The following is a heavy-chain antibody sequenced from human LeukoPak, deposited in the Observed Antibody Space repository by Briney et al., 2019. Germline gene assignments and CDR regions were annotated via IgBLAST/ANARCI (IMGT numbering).Heavy chain of an antibody. V-gene: IGHV4-4*07. CDR3: ARGRGGQWRMGFDY. J-gene: IGHJ4*02. CDR1: GGSIRSYF. CDR2: IYASGRS. Sequence: SETLSRTCTVSGGSIRSYFWSWIRQPAGKGLEWIGRIYASGRSSYNPSFRSRVTISVDTSKNQFSLKLSSVTAADTAVYYCARGRGGQWRMGFDYWGQGTLVTVSS. D-gene: IGHD2-15*01.